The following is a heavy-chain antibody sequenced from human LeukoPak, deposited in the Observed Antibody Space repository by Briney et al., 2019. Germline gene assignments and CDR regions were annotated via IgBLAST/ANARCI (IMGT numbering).Heavy chain of an antibody. J-gene: IGHJ3*02. Sequence: PGGSLRLSCAASGFTVSSNYMSWVRQAPGKGLEWVSVIYSGGSTYYADSVKGRFTISRDNSKNTLYLQMNSLRAEDTAVYYCAREWRYCSSTSCPTRSDAFDIWGQGTMVTVSS. CDR3: AREWRYCSSTSCPTRSDAFDI. D-gene: IGHD2-2*01. CDR2: IYSGGST. V-gene: IGHV3-53*01. CDR1: GFTVSSNY.